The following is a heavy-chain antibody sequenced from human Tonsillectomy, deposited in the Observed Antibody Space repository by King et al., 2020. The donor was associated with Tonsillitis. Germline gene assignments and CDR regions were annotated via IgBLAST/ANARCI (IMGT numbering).Heavy chain of an antibody. CDR2: INYSGNT. V-gene: IGHV4-30-4*01. CDR1: GGSISSGDYY. J-gene: IGHJ5*02. D-gene: IGHD1-14*01. Sequence: QLQESGPGLVKPSQTLSLTCTVSGGSISSGDYYYSWIRQPPGKGLEWIGYINYSGNTYYNPSLKIRVTISPDTSKNQFSLKLTSVTAADTAVYYCARDAIGESAREPWFDPWGQGTLVTVSS. CDR3: ARDAIGESAREPWFDP.